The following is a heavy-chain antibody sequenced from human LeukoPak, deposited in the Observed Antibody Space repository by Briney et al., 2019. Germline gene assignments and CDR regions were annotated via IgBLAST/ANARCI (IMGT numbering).Heavy chain of an antibody. V-gene: IGHV1-2*02. CDR3: ARDLRSQRLFDY. Sequence: ASVKVSCKASGYTFTGYYIHWVRQAPGQGLEWMGWINPNSGGTNYAQKFQGRVTMTRDTSISTAYMELSRLRSDDTAVYYCARDLRSQRLFDYWGQGTLVTVSS. CDR1: GYTFTGYY. J-gene: IGHJ4*02. CDR2: INPNSGGT.